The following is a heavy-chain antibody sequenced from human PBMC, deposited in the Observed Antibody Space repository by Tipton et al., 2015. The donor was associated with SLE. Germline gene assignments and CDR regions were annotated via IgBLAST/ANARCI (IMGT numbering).Heavy chain of an antibody. CDR1: GFAFGDYG. Sequence: SLRLSCTTSGFAFGDYGMTWFRQAPGKGLEYISFIRSKVYGGTTEYAASVKGRFTISRDDSKNIVYLEMNSLRTEDSAMYYCARVGGYDVWSGYGGMDVWGQGTTVTVS. J-gene: IGHJ6*02. CDR3: ARVGGYDVWSGYGGMDV. D-gene: IGHD3-3*01. CDR2: IRSKVYGGTT. V-gene: IGHV3-49*03.